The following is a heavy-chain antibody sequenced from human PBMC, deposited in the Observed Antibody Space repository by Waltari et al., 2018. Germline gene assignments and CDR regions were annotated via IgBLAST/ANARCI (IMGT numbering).Heavy chain of an antibody. J-gene: IGHJ3*02. CDR3: ARDSAPYSNYADAIDI. CDR2: IRKEGCEE. Sequence: EVQLVESGGGLVQPGGSLRVSCVASGFTFMNYWMSWVRQAPGKGLEWVASIRKEGCEEYYVDSVKGRFTVSRNNATNSLHLHMDSLRVEDTAIYYCARDSAPYSNYADAIDIWGQGTMVIVSS. D-gene: IGHD4-4*01. CDR1: GFTFMNYW. V-gene: IGHV3-7*01.